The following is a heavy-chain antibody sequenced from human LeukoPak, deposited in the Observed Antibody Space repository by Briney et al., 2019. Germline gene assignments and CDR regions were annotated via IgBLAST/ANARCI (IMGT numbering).Heavy chain of an antibody. J-gene: IGHJ5*02. V-gene: IGHV4-4*07. CDR1: GGSITSYY. CDR3: ARDSGTTGEVKFDP. Sequence: SETLSLTCTVSGGSITSYYWSWIRQPAGKGLEWIGRIYVTESTTYNPSLKSRVTISIDTSKNQFSLKLTSVTAADTAVYYCARDSGTTGEVKFDPWGQGTLVAVSS. CDR2: IYVTEST. D-gene: IGHD3-10*01.